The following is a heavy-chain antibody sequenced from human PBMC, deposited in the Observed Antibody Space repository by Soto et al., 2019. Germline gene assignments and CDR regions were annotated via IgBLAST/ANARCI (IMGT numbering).Heavy chain of an antibody. CDR3: AREGDYSNHFDY. V-gene: IGHV3-30*04. CDR2: ISYDGSSK. J-gene: IGHJ4*02. CDR1: HFSFSSSP. Sequence: QVQVVECGGDVVQPGRSLRLSYAASHFSFSSSPMNWVCQAPGKGLEWVATISYDGSSKYYAESVEGRFTVSRDNSKNPLFLQVNSLRVEDTAVYYCAREGDYSNHFDYLGQGTLVTVSS. D-gene: IGHD4-4*01.